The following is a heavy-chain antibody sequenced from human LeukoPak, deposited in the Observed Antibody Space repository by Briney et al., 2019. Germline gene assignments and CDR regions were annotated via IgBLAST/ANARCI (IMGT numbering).Heavy chain of an antibody. D-gene: IGHD3-9*01. Sequence: GGSLRLSCAASGFTFSNAWMSWVRQAPGKGLEWVGRIKSKTDGGTTDYAAPVKGRFTISRDDSKNTLYLQMNSLKTEDTAVYYCTTDELVYDTGEGYWGQGTLVTVSS. CDR2: IKSKTDGGTT. CDR3: TTDELVYDTGEGY. J-gene: IGHJ4*02. CDR1: GFTFSNAW. V-gene: IGHV3-15*01.